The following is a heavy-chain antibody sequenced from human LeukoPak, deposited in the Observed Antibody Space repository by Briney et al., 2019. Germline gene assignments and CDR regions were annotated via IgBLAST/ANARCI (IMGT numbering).Heavy chain of an antibody. Sequence: SETLSLTCTVSGGSISSYYWSLIRQPPGKGLEWIGYIYYSGSTNYNPSLKSRVTISVDTSKNQFSLKLSSVTAADTAVYYCARTEGYYYGSGSSYYYGMDVWGQGTTVTVSS. J-gene: IGHJ6*02. V-gene: IGHV4-59*01. CDR2: IYYSGST. CDR3: ARTEGYYYGSGSSYYYGMDV. CDR1: GGSISSYY. D-gene: IGHD3-10*01.